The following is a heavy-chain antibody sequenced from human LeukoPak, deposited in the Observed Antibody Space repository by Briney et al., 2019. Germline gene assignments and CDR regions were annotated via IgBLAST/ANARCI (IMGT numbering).Heavy chain of an antibody. J-gene: IGHJ4*02. CDR1: GYTFTGYY. CDR2: IIPIFGTA. Sequence: SVKVSCKAAGYTFTGYYMFWVRQAPGQGLEWMGGIIPIFGTANYAQKFQGRVTITADESTSTAYMELSSLRSEDTAVYYCARDLGDDFFDYWGQGTLVTVSS. V-gene: IGHV1-69*13. CDR3: ARDLGDDFFDY. D-gene: IGHD3-3*01.